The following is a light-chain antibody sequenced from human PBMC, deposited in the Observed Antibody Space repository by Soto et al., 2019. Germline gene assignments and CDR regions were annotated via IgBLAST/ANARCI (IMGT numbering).Light chain of an antibody. CDR1: QGISSY. CDR2: AAS. Sequence: DMQLTQSPSFLSASVGDRVTITCRASQGISSYLAWYQQKPGKAPKLLIYAASTLQSGVPSRFSGSGSGTEFTLTISSLQPEDFAAYYCQQLSTYPLTFGGGTEVEIK. CDR3: QQLSTYPLT. J-gene: IGKJ4*01. V-gene: IGKV1-9*01.